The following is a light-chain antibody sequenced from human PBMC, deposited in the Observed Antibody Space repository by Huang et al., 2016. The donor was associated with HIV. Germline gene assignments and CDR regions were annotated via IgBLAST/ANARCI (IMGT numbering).Light chain of an antibody. CDR1: QNIVNN. Sequence: EIVMTQSPATLSVSPGGKATLSYRASQNIVNNLAWYQQKPGQTPRLLVYGVSTRAAGIPARFNGSGSETEFTLTISSLQSEDFAVYYCQQYYDWPPLTFGGGTEVEIK. CDR3: QQYYDWPPLT. V-gene: IGKV3-15*01. J-gene: IGKJ4*01. CDR2: GVS.